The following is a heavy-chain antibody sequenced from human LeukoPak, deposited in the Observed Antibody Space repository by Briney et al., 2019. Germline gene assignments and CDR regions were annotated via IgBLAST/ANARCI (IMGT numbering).Heavy chain of an antibody. D-gene: IGHD3-10*01. CDR2: INPNSGGT. V-gene: IGHV1-2*04. Sequence: ASVKVSCKASGYTFTGYYMHWVRQAPGQGLEWMGWINPNSGGTNYAQKFQGWVTMTRDTSISTAYMELSRLRSDDTAVYYCARDRAFGSGSDFGYWGQGTLVTVSS. J-gene: IGHJ4*02. CDR3: ARDRAFGSGSDFGY. CDR1: GYTFTGYY.